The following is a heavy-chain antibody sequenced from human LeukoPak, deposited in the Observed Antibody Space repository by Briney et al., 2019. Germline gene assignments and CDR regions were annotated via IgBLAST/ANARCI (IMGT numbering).Heavy chain of an antibody. CDR3: ARERYYGSGSYYTAPKYYYYYYYMDV. CDR2: INHSGST. J-gene: IGHJ6*03. D-gene: IGHD3-10*01. Sequence: SETLSLTCAVYGGSFSGYYWSWIRQPPGKGLEWIGEINHSGSTNYNPSLKSRVTISVDTSKNQFSLKLSSVTAADTAVYYCARERYYGSGSYYTAPKYYYYYYYMDVWGKGTTVTISS. CDR1: GGSFSGYY. V-gene: IGHV4-34*01.